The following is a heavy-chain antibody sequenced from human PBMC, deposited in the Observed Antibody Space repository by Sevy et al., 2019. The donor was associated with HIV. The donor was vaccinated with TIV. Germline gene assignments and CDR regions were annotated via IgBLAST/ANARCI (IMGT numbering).Heavy chain of an antibody. CDR1: GFTFSNTW. J-gene: IGHJ6*03. CDR2: IKSKTDGGIT. V-gene: IGHV3-15*01. Sequence: GGSLRLSCAASGFTFSNTWMSWIRQAPGKGLEWVGRIKSKTDGGITDYAAPGKGRFSISRDDSKNTLYLQMSSLKTEDTALYYCTKVMEIGQELKSYYMDVWGKGTTVTVSS. D-gene: IGHD1-26*01. CDR3: TKVMEIGQELKSYYMDV.